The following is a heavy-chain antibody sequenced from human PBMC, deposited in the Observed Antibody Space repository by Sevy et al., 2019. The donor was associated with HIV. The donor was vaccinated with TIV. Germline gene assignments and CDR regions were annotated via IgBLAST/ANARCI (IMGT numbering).Heavy chain of an antibody. D-gene: IGHD2-15*01. CDR1: GYTFTSYY. CDR2: INPSGGST. CDR3: ARERVDPNHRVVVAATGAHYYYGMDV. J-gene: IGHJ6*02. Sequence: ASVKVSCKASGYTFTSYYMHWVRQAPGQGLEWMGIINPSGGSTSYAQKFQGRVTMTRDTSTSTVYMELSSLRSEDTAVYYCARERVDPNHRVVVAATGAHYYYGMDVWGQGTTVTVSS. V-gene: IGHV1-46*01.